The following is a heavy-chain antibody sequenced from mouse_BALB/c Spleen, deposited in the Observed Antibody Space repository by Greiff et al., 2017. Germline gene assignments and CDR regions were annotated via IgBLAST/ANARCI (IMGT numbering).Heavy chain of an antibody. CDR2: IYPGDGDT. CDR3: ARAGDYDRFAY. V-gene: IGHV1-82*01. D-gene: IGHD2-4*01. CDR1: GYAFSSSW. Sequence: QVHLQQSGPELVKPGASVKISCKASGYAFSSSWMNWVKQRPGQGLEWIGRIYPGDGDTNYNGKFKGKATLTADKSSSTAYMQLSSLTSVDSAVYFCARAGDYDRFAYWGQGTLVTVSA. J-gene: IGHJ3*01.